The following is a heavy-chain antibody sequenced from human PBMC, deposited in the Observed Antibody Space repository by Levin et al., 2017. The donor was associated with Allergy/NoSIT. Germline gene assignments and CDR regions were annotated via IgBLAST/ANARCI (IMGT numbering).Heavy chain of an antibody. CDR1: GFTFSIYS. CDR2: ITNDGTDK. J-gene: IGHJ4*02. V-gene: IGHV3-30*03. CDR3: ARGHSSGSGHS. D-gene: IGHD6-19*01. Sequence: GGSLRLSCAASGFTFSIYSMDWVRQAPGKGLEWVSDITNDGTDKYYAESVRGRFTISRDNAKNTLDLQMNSLREEDTAVYYCARGHSSGSGHSWGQGPLVTV.